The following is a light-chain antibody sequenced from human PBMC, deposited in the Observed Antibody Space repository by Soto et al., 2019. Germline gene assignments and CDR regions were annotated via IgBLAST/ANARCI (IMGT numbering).Light chain of an antibody. CDR1: SSDFGSYNL. CDR3: CSYVGSTTSFV. Sequence: QSALAQPASVSGSPGQSITISCTGTSSDFGSYNLVSWYQQHPAKAPKLLIYEGTYRPSGVSYRFSGSKSGNTASLTISGLQAGDAADYYCCSYVGSTTSFVFGPGTKVTV. J-gene: IGLJ1*01. CDR2: EGT. V-gene: IGLV2-23*01.